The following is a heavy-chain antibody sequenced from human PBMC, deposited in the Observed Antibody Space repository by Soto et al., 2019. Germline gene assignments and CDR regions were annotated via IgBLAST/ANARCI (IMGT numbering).Heavy chain of an antibody. CDR1: DASISSGGSY. CDR2: IYYSGRT. Sequence: SETLSLPCSVSDASISSGGSYWCWIRQHPGKGLEWIGYIYYSGRTYYNPSLKSRVTISVDTSKNQFSLKLSSVTAADTAVYYCARVMIVVVIGHDAFDIWGQGTMVTVSS. D-gene: IGHD3-22*01. J-gene: IGHJ3*02. CDR3: ARVMIVVVIGHDAFDI. V-gene: IGHV4-31*03.